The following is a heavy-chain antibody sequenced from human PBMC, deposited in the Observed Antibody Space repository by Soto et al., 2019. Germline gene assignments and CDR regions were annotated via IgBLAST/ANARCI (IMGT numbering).Heavy chain of an antibody. CDR2: IRSKAYGGTT. Sequence: GGSLRLSCTASGFTFGDYAMSWFRQAPGKGLEWVGFIRSKAYGGTTEYAASVKGRFTISRDDSKSIAYLQMNSLKTEDTAVYYCTRDTPFHYYILTGYNYYYYMDVWGKGTTVTVSS. J-gene: IGHJ6*03. CDR1: GFTFGDYA. D-gene: IGHD3-9*01. V-gene: IGHV3-49*03. CDR3: TRDTPFHYYILTGYNYYYYMDV.